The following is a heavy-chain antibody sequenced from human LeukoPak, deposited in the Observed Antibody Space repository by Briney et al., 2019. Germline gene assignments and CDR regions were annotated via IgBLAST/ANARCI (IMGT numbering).Heavy chain of an antibody. CDR3: AKRTSGTSYSSSWSKDYYYYMDV. CDR1: GFTFSSCA. J-gene: IGHJ6*03. D-gene: IGHD6-13*01. Sequence: PGGSLRLSCAASGFTFSSCAMSWVRQAPGKGLEWVSAISGSGGSTYYADSVKGRFTISRDNSKNTLCLQMNSLRAEDTAVYYCAKRTSGTSYSSSWSKDYYYYMDVWGKGTTVTVSS. V-gene: IGHV3-23*01. CDR2: ISGSGGST.